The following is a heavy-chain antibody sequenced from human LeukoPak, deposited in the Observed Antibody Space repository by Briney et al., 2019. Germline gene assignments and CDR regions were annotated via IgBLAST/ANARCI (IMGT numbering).Heavy chain of an antibody. Sequence: GGSLRLSCAASGFTISSSYMSWVRQVPGKGLEWVSCIYGADTIYYADFVKDGFTISRDSNRNILYLQMNSLRADDTAVYYCARGARGAYFDYWGQGTLSPSPQ. CDR3: ARGARGAYFDY. CDR2: IYGADTI. J-gene: IGHJ4*02. CDR1: GFTISSSY. V-gene: IGHV3-66*01. D-gene: IGHD4/OR15-4a*01.